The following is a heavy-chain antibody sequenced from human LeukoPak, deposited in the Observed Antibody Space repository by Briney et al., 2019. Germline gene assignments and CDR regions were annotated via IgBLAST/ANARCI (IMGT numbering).Heavy chain of an antibody. CDR3: ARDLIYRYGSGSYYDY. CDR1: GYTFTSYD. CDR2: MNPNSGNT. V-gene: IGHV1-8*01. J-gene: IGHJ4*02. D-gene: IGHD3-10*01. Sequence: ASVKVSCKASGYTFTSYDINWVRQATGQGLEWMGWMNPNSGNTGYAQKFQGRVTMTRNTSISTAYMELSSLRSEDTAVYYCARDLIYRYGSGSYYDYWGQGTLVTVSS.